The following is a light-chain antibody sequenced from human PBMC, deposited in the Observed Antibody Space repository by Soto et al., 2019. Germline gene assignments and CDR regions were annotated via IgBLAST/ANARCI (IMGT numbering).Light chain of an antibody. CDR3: QQYGSSPWT. V-gene: IGKV3-20*01. J-gene: IGKJ1*01. CDR2: GAF. CDR1: QRVSNNY. Sequence: EIVLTQSPGTLSLFPGERATLSCRASQRVSNNYLAWYQQKPGQAPRLLIYGAFNRATGIPDRFSGSGSGTDFTLTISRLETEDFAVYYCQQYGSSPWTFGQGTKVEIK.